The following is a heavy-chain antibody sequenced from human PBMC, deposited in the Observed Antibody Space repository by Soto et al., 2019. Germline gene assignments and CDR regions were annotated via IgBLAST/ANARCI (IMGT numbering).Heavy chain of an antibody. D-gene: IGHD3-10*01. CDR1: GGSISTGGYY. CDR3: ARSGFYYGSGSYYLDY. V-gene: IGHV4-31*03. CDR2: IYHSGST. Sequence: PSETLSLTCTVSGGSISTGGYYWNWIRQHPGKGLEWIGEIYHSGSTNYNPSLKSRVTISVDKSKNQFSLKLSSVTAADTAVYYCARSGFYYGSGSYYLDYWGQGTLVTVSS. J-gene: IGHJ4*02.